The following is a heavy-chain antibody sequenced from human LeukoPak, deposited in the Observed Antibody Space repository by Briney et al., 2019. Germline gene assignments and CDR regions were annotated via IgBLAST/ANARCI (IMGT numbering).Heavy chain of an antibody. Sequence: PGGSLRLSCAASGLPFSSYAMSWVRQAPGKGLEWVSGISTNGGSTSYADSVKGRFTISRDNPRNTLYMEMDSLRAEDTAVYYCSVMHRYYDGSGYWVQWGQGTLVTVSS. V-gene: IGHV3-23*01. D-gene: IGHD3-22*01. CDR1: GLPFSSYA. CDR2: ISTNGGST. J-gene: IGHJ4*02. CDR3: SVMHRYYDGSGYWVQ.